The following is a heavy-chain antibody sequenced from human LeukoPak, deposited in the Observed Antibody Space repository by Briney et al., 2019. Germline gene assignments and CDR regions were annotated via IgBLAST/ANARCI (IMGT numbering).Heavy chain of an antibody. CDR1: GFTFSSYG. J-gene: IGHJ4*02. D-gene: IGHD6-6*01. CDR2: IWYDGSNK. Sequence: GGSLRLSCAASGFTFSSYGMHWVRQAPGKGLEWVAVIWYDGSNKYYADSVKGGFTISRDNSKNTLYLQMNSLRAEDTAVYYCARGGAGSSSSGHFDYWGQGTLVIVSS. CDR3: ARGGAGSSSSGHFDY. V-gene: IGHV3-33*01.